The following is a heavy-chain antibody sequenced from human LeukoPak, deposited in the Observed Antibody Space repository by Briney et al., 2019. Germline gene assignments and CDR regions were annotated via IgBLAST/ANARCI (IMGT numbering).Heavy chain of an antibody. CDR1: GFTFSSYA. CDR2: ISGSGGST. J-gene: IGHJ4*02. Sequence: AGGSLRLSCAASGFTFSSYAMSWVRQAPGKGLEWVSAISGSGGSTYYADSVKGRFTISRDNAKNSLYLQMNSLRAEDTAVYYCARSIAVTLPDYWGQGTLVTVSS. V-gene: IGHV3-23*01. D-gene: IGHD6-19*01. CDR3: ARSIAVTLPDY.